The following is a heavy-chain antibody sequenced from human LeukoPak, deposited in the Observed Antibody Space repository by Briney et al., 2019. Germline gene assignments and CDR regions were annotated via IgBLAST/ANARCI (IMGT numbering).Heavy chain of an antibody. V-gene: IGHV1-3*01. Sequence: GVSVKVSCKASGYTFTSYAMHWVRQAPGQRLEWMGWINAGNGNTKYSQKFQGRVTITRDTSASTAYMELSSLRSEDTAVYYCAILGYCSSTSCDGFDPWGQGTLVTVSS. CDR3: AILGYCSSTSCDGFDP. D-gene: IGHD2-2*01. CDR1: GYTFTSYA. CDR2: INAGNGNT. J-gene: IGHJ5*02.